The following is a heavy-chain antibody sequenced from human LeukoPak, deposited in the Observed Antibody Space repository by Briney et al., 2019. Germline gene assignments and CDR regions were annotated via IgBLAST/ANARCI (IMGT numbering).Heavy chain of an antibody. D-gene: IGHD1-26*01. CDR3: ARSGSYHAWAFDI. V-gene: IGHV4-34*01. Sequence: SETLSLTCAVYGGSFSGYYWSWIRQPPGKGLEWIGEINHSGSTNYNPSLKSRVTISVDTSKNQFSLKLSSVTAADTAVYYCARSGSYHAWAFDIWGHGTMVTVSS. J-gene: IGHJ3*02. CDR1: GGSFSGYY. CDR2: INHSGST.